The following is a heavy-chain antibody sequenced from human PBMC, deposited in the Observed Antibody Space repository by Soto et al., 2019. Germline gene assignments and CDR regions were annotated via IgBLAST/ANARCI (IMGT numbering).Heavy chain of an antibody. D-gene: IGHD6-13*01. CDR3: ARVGALGSSSCFDY. CDR2: LNHSGST. V-gene: IGHV4-34*01. Sequence: QVQLQQWGAGLLKPSETLSLTCAVSGGSFSGHYWSWIRQPPGKGLEWIGELNHSGSTNYNPSLKSRVTRSVDTSKNQFSLKLSSVTAADTAVYFCARVGALGSSSCFDYWGQGTLVTVSS. J-gene: IGHJ4*02. CDR1: GGSFSGHY.